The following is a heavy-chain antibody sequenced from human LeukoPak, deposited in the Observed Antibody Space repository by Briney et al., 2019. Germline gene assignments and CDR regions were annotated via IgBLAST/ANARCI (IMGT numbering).Heavy chain of an antibody. CDR2: ISGSGGST. CDR3: VRKGEVTTSYYFDY. J-gene: IGHJ4*02. D-gene: IGHD4-17*01. CDR1: GFTFSSYG. V-gene: IGHV3-23*01. Sequence: GGSLRLSCAASGFTFSSYGMSWVRQAPGKGLEWVSAISGSGGSTYYADSVKGRFTISRDNSKNMLYLQMSSLRAGDTAIYYCVRKGEVTTSYYFDYWGQGTLVTVSS.